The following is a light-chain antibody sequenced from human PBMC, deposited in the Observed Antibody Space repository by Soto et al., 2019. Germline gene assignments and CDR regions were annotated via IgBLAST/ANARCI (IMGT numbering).Light chain of an antibody. CDR1: RSNIGNHA. V-gene: IGLV1-36*01. Sequence: QSVLTQPPSVSEAPRQRVTISCSGSRSNIGNHAVNWYQQLPGKAPKLLIYYDDLLPSGVSDRFSGSKSGTSASLAISGLHSEDEADYYCATWDDSLNGPVFGGGTKLTVL. CDR3: ATWDDSLNGPV. CDR2: YDD. J-gene: IGLJ2*01.